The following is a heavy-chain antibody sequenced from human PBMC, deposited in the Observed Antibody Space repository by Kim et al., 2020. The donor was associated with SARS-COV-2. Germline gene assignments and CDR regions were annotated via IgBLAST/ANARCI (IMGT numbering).Heavy chain of an antibody. CDR3: AREGSSVGATGYLDY. V-gene: IGHV3-11*01. Sequence: GGSLRLSCAASGFTFSDYYMSWIRQAPGKGLEWLSYISNSGGTMYFADSERGRFTSYRDNAKNSLYLQMNDLRDEDTAVYYCAREGSSVGATGYLDYWGQGALVTVSS. CDR2: ISNSGGTM. D-gene: IGHD1-26*01. J-gene: IGHJ4*02. CDR1: GFTFSDYY.